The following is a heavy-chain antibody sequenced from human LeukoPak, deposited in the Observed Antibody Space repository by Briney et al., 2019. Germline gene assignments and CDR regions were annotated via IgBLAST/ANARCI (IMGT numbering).Heavy chain of an antibody. CDR2: TYYSGST. Sequence: SETLSLTCTVSGGSISSYYWSWIRQPPGKGLEWIGYTYYSGSTNYNPSLKSRVTISVDTSKNQFSLKLSSVTAADTAVYYCARTTVTMSRRFDPWGQGTLVTVSS. CDR1: GGSISSYY. CDR3: ARTTVTMSRRFDP. D-gene: IGHD4-17*01. V-gene: IGHV4-59*01. J-gene: IGHJ5*02.